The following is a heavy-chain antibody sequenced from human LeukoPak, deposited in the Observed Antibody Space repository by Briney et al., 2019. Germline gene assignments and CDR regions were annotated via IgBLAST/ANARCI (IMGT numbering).Heavy chain of an antibody. V-gene: IGHV1-69*05. CDR3: ARAGGYYYRRGTDYMDV. Sequence: GASVKVSCKASGGTFSSYAISWVRQAPGQGLEWMGGIIPIFGTANYAQKFQGRVTITTDESTSTAYMELSSLRSEDTAVYYCARAGGYYYRRGTDYMDVWGKGTTVTVSS. CDR2: IIPIFGTA. J-gene: IGHJ6*03. CDR1: GGTFSSYA. D-gene: IGHD3-3*01.